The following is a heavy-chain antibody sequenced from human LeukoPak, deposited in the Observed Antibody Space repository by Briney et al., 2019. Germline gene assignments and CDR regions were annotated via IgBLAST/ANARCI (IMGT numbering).Heavy chain of an antibody. Sequence: GGSLRLSCAASGYTLSYYWMHWVRQAPGTGLVWVSCINGDGSSTNYADSVKGRFTISRDNAKNTLYLEMNSLRAEDPAVYYCTRDPLNKGFDPWGQGTLVTVSS. CDR1: GYTLSYYW. V-gene: IGHV3-74*01. J-gene: IGHJ5*02. CDR2: INGDGSST. CDR3: TRDPLNKGFDP. D-gene: IGHD1/OR15-1a*01.